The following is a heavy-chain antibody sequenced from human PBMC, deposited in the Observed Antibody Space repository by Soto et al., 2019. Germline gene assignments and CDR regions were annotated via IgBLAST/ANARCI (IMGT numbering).Heavy chain of an antibody. V-gene: IGHV1-18*01. D-gene: IGHD1-20*01. Sequence: ASVKVSCKASVYTFTSYAMHWVRQAPGQRLEGMGWINTYNDNTNYAERLQDRVIMTTDTSTTTAYMELRSLRSDDTAVYYCARNAHFPDNFSFDYWGQGTLVTVSS. CDR3: ARNAHFPDNFSFDY. CDR1: VYTFTSYA. J-gene: IGHJ4*02. CDR2: INTYNDNT.